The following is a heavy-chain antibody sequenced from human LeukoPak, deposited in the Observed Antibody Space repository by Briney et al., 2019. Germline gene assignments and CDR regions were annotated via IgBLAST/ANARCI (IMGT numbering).Heavy chain of an antibody. CDR1: GFTVSSNY. D-gene: IGHD1-26*01. CDR2: ISGSGGST. CDR3: ASRGSYYDYYYGMDV. V-gene: IGHV3-23*01. J-gene: IGHJ6*02. Sequence: GGSLRLSCAASGFTVSSNYMSWVRQAPGKGLEWVSAISGSGGSTYYADSVKGRFTISRDNSKNTLSLQMNSLRAEDTAVYYCASRGSYYDYYYGMDVWGQGTTVTVSS.